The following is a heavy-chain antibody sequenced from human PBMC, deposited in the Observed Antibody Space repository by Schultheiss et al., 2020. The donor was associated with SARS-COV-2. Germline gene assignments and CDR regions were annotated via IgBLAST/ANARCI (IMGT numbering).Heavy chain of an antibody. J-gene: IGHJ6*03. Sequence: SVKVSCKASGGTFSSYAISWVRQAPGQGLEWMGGIIPIFGTANYAQKFQGRVTITADESTSTAYMELSSLRSEDTAVYYCASQVVCSSTSCYLGNYYYYMDVWGKGTTVTVSS. CDR3: ASQVVCSSTSCYLGNYYYYMDV. D-gene: IGHD2-2*01. CDR1: GGTFSSYA. V-gene: IGHV1-69*13. CDR2: IIPIFGTA.